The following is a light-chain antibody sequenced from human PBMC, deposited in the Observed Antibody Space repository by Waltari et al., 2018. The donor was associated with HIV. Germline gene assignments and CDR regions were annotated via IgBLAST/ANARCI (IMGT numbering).Light chain of an antibody. J-gene: IGLJ3*02. CDR2: RDN. CDR3: AAWDDILSGWV. Sequence: QSVLTQPPSASGTPGERVTIPGSGSSAHVGKTVSGYQQLPGTAPKVLIYRDNLRPSGVPDRFSGSRSGTSASLDVSGLRSEDEANYFCAAWDDILSGWVFGGGTKLTVL. V-gene: IGLV1-47*01. CDR1: SAHVGKT.